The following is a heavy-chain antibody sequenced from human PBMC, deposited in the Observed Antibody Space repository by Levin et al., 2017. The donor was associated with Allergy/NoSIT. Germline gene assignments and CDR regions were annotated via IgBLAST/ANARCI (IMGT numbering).Heavy chain of an antibody. CDR1: GGSFSGYY. V-gene: IGHV4-34*01. J-gene: IGHJ6*02. CDR3: ARGLYGDYTPYYGMDV. D-gene: IGHD4-17*01. CDR2: INHSGST. Sequence: PSETLSLTCAVYGGSFSGYYWSWIRQPPGKGLEWIGEINHSGSTNYNPSLKSRVTISVDTSKNQFSLKLSSVTAADTAVYYCARGLYGDYTPYYGMDVWGQGTTVTVSS.